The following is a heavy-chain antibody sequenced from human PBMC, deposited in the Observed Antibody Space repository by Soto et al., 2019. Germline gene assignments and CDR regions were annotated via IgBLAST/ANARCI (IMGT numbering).Heavy chain of an antibody. V-gene: IGHV1-69*13. Sequence: GASVKVSCKASGGTFSSYAISWVRQAPGQGLEWMGGIIPIFGTANYAQKFQGRVTITADESTSTAYMELSSLRSEDTAVYYCAREYCSGGSCYNNYYYYYMDVWGKGTTVTVSS. CDR1: GGTFSSYA. CDR2: IIPIFGTA. D-gene: IGHD2-15*01. J-gene: IGHJ6*03. CDR3: AREYCSGGSCYNNYYYYYMDV.